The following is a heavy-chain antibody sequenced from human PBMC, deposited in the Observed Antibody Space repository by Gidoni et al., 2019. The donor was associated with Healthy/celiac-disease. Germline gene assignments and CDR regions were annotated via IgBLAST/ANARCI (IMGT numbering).Heavy chain of an antibody. Sequence: RFTISRDNSKNTLYLQMNSLRAEDTAVYYCAKDSPPSAMVVPYYFDYWGQGTLVTVSS. D-gene: IGHD5-18*01. CDR3: AKDSPPSAMVVPYYFDY. J-gene: IGHJ4*02. V-gene: IGHV3-23*01.